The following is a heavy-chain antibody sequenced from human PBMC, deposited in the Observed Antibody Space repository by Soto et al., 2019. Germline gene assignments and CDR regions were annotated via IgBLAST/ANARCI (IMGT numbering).Heavy chain of an antibody. CDR1: GGTFSSYT. CDR2: IIPILGIA. V-gene: IGHV1-69*08. CDR3: ARDRGLYSSGWYWDAFDI. J-gene: IGHJ3*02. D-gene: IGHD6-19*01. Sequence: QVQLVQSGAAVKKPGSSVKVSCKASGGTFSSYTISWVRQAPGQGLEWMGRIIPILGIANYAQKFQGRVTITADKSTSTAYMELSSLRSEDTAVYYCARDRGLYSSGWYWDAFDIWGQGTMVTVSS.